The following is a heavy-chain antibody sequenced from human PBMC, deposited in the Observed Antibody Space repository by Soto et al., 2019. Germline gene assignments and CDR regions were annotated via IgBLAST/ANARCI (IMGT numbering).Heavy chain of an antibody. Sequence: GSLRLSSAASGFPFNNARISWVRQVPGKGLEWVGRVKSKADGGSGDYAAPVKGRFVVSRDDSKDIVYLQMNSLKIEDTGVYYCTTDSRTTLPEIRFDYWGHGTQVTVSS. D-gene: IGHD1-26*01. CDR1: GFPFNNAR. CDR3: TTDSRTTLPEIRFDY. V-gene: IGHV3-15*07. J-gene: IGHJ4*01. CDR2: VKSKADGGSG.